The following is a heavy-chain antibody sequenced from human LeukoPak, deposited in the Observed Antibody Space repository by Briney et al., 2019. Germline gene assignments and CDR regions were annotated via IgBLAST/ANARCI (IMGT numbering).Heavy chain of an antibody. D-gene: IGHD5-18*01. J-gene: IGHJ4*02. Sequence: GESLKISCKGSGYSFTSYWSGWVRQMPGKGLEWMGIIYPGDSDTRYSPSFQGQVTISADKSISTAYLQWSSLKASDTAMYYCARPVDTAMAHFDYWGQGTMVTVSS. CDR1: GYSFTSYW. CDR3: ARPVDTAMAHFDY. V-gene: IGHV5-51*01. CDR2: IYPGDSDT.